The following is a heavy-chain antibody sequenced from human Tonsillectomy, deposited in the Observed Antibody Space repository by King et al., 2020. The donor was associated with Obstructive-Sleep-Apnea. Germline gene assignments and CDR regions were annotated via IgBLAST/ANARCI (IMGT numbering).Heavy chain of an antibody. CDR3: SADVPAPLAQIDH. Sequence: VQLVESGGGLVQSGGSLRLSCAASGFTFTSAWMSWGRPAPGKGVEWVGRVKSNTGGGATEYAAHVKGRLSISRDDLKNTLYLQMNSLRIEDTAVYYCSADVPAPLAQIDHWGQGTLVTVSS. CDR1: GFTFTSAW. V-gene: IGHV3-15*01. D-gene: IGHD3-3*02. CDR2: VKSNTGGGAT. J-gene: IGHJ5*02.